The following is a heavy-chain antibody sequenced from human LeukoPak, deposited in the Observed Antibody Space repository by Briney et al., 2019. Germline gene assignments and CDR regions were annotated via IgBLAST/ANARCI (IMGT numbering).Heavy chain of an antibody. CDR3: ARLWSYCSSTSCYDTNDAFDI. Sequence: PGGSLRLSCAASGFTFSSYGMHWVRQAPGKGLEWVAVIWYDGSNKYYADSVKGRFTISRDNSKNTLYLQMNSLRAEDTAVYYCARLWSYCSSTSCYDTNDAFDIWGQGTMVTVSS. J-gene: IGHJ3*02. D-gene: IGHD2-2*01. CDR1: GFTFSSYG. V-gene: IGHV3-30*19. CDR2: IWYDGSNK.